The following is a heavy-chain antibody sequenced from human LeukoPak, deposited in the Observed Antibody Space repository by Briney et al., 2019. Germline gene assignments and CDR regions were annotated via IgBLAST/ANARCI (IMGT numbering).Heavy chain of an antibody. J-gene: IGHJ4*02. CDR3: ARGGGSSWCLDC. V-gene: IGHV3-48*03. CDR2: ISTSDTTI. CDR1: XFTFSYYI. Sequence: GGPLRLSRAPSXFTFSYYIMDLGRPAPRKGLGLVSFISTSDTTIYYADSVKGRFTISRDNAKNSLYLQMNSLRVEDTPVYYCARGGGSSWCLDCWGQGTLVTVSS. D-gene: IGHD6-13*01.